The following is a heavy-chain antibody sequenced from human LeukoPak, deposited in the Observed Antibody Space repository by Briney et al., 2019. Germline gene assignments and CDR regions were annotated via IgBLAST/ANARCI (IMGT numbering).Heavy chain of an antibody. CDR1: GFTFSTYA. D-gene: IGHD5-18*01. J-gene: IGHJ4*02. CDR3: EKDLTAMTNFDS. Sequence: GGSLRLSCAASGFTFSTYAITWVRQAPGKGLEWVSVISGSGGSTYYADSVKGRFTISRDNSKNTLYLQMNSLRADDTAVYYCEKDLTAMTNFDSWGQGTLVTVSS. CDR2: ISGSGGST. V-gene: IGHV3-23*01.